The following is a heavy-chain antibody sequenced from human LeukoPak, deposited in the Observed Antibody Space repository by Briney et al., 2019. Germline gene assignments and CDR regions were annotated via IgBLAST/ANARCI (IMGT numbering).Heavy chain of an antibody. J-gene: IGHJ5*02. CDR1: GYTFHNFA. CDR2: INVDSGDT. V-gene: IGHV1-3*03. D-gene: IGHD3-10*01. Sequence: ASVKVSCKASGYTFHNFALHWVRQAPGQTLEWMGRINVDSGDTLYSQEFQGRVTISRDTSASTVYMEFNSLRSEDTAIYYCARDGSGSQGVNWFDPWGQGTLVTVSS. CDR3: ARDGSGSQGVNWFDP.